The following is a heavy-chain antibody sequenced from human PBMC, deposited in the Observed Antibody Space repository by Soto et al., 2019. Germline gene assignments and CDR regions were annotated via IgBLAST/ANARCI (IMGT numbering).Heavy chain of an antibody. CDR3: ASYYYDTSGSSQKPRHWYVNL. CDR2: IIPIFGTA. D-gene: IGHD3-22*01. CDR1: GGTFSSYA. J-gene: IGHJ2*01. V-gene: IGHV1-69*13. Sequence: SVKVSCKASGGTFSSYAISWVRQAPGQGLEWMGGIIPIFGTANYAQKFQGRVTINADESTSTAYMELSSLRSEDTAVNYCASYYYDTSGSSQKPRHWYVNLWGRGKRVT.